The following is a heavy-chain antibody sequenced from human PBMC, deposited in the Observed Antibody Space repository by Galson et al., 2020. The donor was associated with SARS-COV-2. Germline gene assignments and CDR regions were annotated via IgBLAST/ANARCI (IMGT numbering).Heavy chain of an antibody. CDR3: ARAAGYGYNGMDV. CDR1: GFTFNSFD. Sequence: TGGSLRLSCAASGFTFNSFDMHWVRRAPGKGLEWVAVIRYDGNNKDYADFVKGRFTISRDNSKITLYLQRNSLRAEDTAVYYCARAAGYGYNGMDVWGQGTTVTVSS. J-gene: IGHJ6*02. V-gene: IGHV3-33*01. D-gene: IGHD6-13*01. CDR2: IRYDGNNK.